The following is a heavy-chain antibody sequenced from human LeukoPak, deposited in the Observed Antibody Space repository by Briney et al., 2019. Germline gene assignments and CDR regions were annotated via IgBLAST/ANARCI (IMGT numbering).Heavy chain of an antibody. J-gene: IGHJ4*02. CDR3: ARLGGSRGDYWVVIGYYFDY. V-gene: IGHV1-2*02. CDR1: GYTFTGYF. CDR2: INPNTGGT. Sequence: ASVKVSCKASGYTFTGYFMHWVRQAPGQGLEWMGWINPNTGGTNYVQKFQGRVTMTRDTSISTAYMELSRLRSDDTAVYYCARLGGSRGDYWVVIGYYFDYWGQGTLVTVSS. D-gene: IGHD4-17*01.